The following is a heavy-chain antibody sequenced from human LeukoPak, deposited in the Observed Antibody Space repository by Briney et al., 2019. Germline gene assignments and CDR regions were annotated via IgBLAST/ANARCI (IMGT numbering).Heavy chain of an antibody. V-gene: IGHV3-30*03. CDR1: GFTFSSYG. CDR2: ISYDGSNK. CDR3: ARATSSSWVTGAFDI. J-gene: IGHJ3*02. Sequence: GGSLRLSCAASGFTFSSYGMHWVRQAPGKGLEWVAVISYDGSNKYYADSVKGRFTISRDNSKNTLYLQMNSLRAEDTAVYYCARATSSSWVTGAFDIWGQGTMVTVSS. D-gene: IGHD6-13*01.